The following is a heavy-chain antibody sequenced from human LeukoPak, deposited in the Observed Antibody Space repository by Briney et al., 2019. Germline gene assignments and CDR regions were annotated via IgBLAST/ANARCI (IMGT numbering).Heavy chain of an antibody. CDR2: IWYDGSDK. V-gene: IGHV3-33*01. CDR1: GFTFSNYG. J-gene: IGHJ4*02. D-gene: IGHD3-16*01. CDR3: ARPVVLGAYLRGAYYFDS. Sequence: GGSLRLSCAASGFTFSNYGMHWVRQAPGKGLEWVAVIWYDGSDKYRADSVKGRFTISRDNSKNTLYLQMNSLRVEDTAVYYCARPVVLGAYLRGAYYFDSWGQGTLVTVSS.